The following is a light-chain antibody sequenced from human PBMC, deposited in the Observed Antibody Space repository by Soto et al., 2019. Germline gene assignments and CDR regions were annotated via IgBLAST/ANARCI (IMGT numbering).Light chain of an antibody. V-gene: IGKV1-5*01. Sequence: DFQMTQSPSTLSASVGDRVTITCRASQSILSWLAWYQHKPGKAPKLLIYDASSLESGVPSRFSGSRSGTEFTLTISSLQPDDIATYYCQQYDTYWTFGQGTKVDIK. J-gene: IGKJ1*01. CDR1: QSILSW. CDR3: QQYDTYWT. CDR2: DAS.